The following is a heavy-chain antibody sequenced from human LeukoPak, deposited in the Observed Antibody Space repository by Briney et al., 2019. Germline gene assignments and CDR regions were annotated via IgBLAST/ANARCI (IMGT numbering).Heavy chain of an antibody. D-gene: IGHD3-3*01. CDR2: IYYSGST. CDR3: VRSDDFWSGYYGY. CDR1: GASVSGSAYY. J-gene: IGHJ4*02. V-gene: IGHV4-39*07. Sequence: PSETLSLTCTVSGASVSGSAYYWGWIRQPPGKGLEWIGNIYYSGSTYYNPSLKSRVTISVDTSKNQFSLKLSSVTAADTAVYYCVRSDDFWSGYYGYWGQGTLVTVSS.